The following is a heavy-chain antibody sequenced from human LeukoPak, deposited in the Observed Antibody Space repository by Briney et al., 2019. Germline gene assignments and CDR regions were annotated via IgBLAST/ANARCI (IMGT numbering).Heavy chain of an antibody. J-gene: IGHJ4*02. D-gene: IGHD1-26*01. Sequence: GGSLRLSCAASGFTVSSNHMNWVRQAPGKGLEWVSIIYYGGNTFYADSVKDRFTISRDNSKNTLYLQINSLRAEDTAVYYCAALSGVGVKIGFDHWGQGALVVVSS. CDR2: IYYGGNT. V-gene: IGHV3-66*01. CDR1: GFTVSSNH. CDR3: AALSGVGVKIGFDH.